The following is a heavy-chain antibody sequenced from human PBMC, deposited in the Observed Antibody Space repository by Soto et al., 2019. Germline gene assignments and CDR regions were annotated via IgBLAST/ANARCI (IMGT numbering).Heavy chain of an antibody. Sequence: PGGSLRLSCAASGFSVSSYGMNWVRQAPGKGLECVSGISNSGTTTYYADSVKGRFTISRDNSKNTLYLQMNSLRAEDTAVYYCAREIVSGELLSSEYDDWGQGTLVTVSS. D-gene: IGHD3-10*01. CDR3: AREIVSGELLSSEYDD. CDR1: GFSVSSYG. CDR2: ISNSGTTT. V-gene: IGHV3-23*01. J-gene: IGHJ4*02.